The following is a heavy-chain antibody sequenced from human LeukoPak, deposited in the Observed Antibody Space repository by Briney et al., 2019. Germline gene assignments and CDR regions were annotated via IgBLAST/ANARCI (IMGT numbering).Heavy chain of an antibody. CDR3: ARLSYDFWSGFASFDY. J-gene: IGHJ4*02. CDR1: GFTFSSYS. Sequence: GGSLRLSCAASGFTFSSYSMNWVRQAPGKGLEWVSSISSSSSYIYYADSVKGRFTISRDNAKNSLYLQMNSLGAEDTAVYYCARLSYDFWSGFASFDYWGQGTLVTVSS. D-gene: IGHD3-3*01. CDR2: ISSSSSYI. V-gene: IGHV3-21*01.